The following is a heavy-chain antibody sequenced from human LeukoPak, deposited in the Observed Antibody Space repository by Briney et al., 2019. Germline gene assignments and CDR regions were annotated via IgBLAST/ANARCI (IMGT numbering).Heavy chain of an antibody. V-gene: IGHV4-34*01. D-gene: IGHD3-16*02. CDR3: ARGGYDYVWGSYRPYNWFDP. Sequence: SETLSLTCGVSGGSFSGSYWGWIRQPPGKGLEWIGEINHSGSTNYNPSLKSRVTISVDTSKNQFSLKLSSVTAADTAVYYCARGGYDYVWGSYRPYNWFDPWGQGTLVTVSS. CDR2: INHSGST. CDR1: GGSFSGSY. J-gene: IGHJ5*02.